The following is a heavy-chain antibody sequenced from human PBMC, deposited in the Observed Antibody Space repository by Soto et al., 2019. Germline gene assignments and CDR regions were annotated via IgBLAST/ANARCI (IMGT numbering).Heavy chain of an antibody. D-gene: IGHD4-4*01. CDR1: GVSISSYY. V-gene: IGHV4-59*01. CDR2: IYYSGST. CDR3: ARVYSNYDVMDY. Sequence: PSETLSLTCTVSGVSISSYYWSWIRQPPGKGLEWIGYIYYSGSTNYNPSLKSRVTISVDTSKNQFSLKLSSVTAADTAVYYCARVYSNYDVMDYWGQGTLVTVSS. J-gene: IGHJ4*02.